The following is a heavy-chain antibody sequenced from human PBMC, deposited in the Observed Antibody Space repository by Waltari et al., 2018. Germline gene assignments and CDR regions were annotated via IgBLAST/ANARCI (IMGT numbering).Heavy chain of an antibody. V-gene: IGHV7-4-1*02. J-gene: IGHJ4*02. CDR3: ARYADWRRRNFQLDY. Sequence: QVQLVQSESEWKKTGASVKISCKTSGYPFFNYALNWVRQAPGQGLEWMGWIDTSNARPTDAQDFTGRFFFSLDISVRTAYLLITDLRPEETAVYFCARYADWRRRNFQLDYWGQGTQVAVSS. D-gene: IGHD3-9*01. CDR2: IDTSNARP. CDR1: GYPFFNYA.